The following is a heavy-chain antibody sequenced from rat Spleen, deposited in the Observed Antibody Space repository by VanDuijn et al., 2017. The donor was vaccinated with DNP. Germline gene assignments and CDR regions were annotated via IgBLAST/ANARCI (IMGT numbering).Heavy chain of an antibody. CDR2: ISYDGGST. J-gene: IGHJ4*01. V-gene: IGHV5-20*01. CDR3: LKHLDA. CDR1: GFTFSDYY. Sequence: EVQLVESGGGLVQPGRSLKLSCTASGFTFSDYYMAWVRQAPTKGLDLIAYISYDGGSTYYPDSVKGRFTISRDNAENTVYLQMNSLRSEDTATYYCLKHLDAWGQGTSVTVSS.